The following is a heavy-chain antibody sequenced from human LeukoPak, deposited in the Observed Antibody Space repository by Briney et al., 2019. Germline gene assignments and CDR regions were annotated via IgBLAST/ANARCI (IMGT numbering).Heavy chain of an antibody. CDR3: ARGTYYYDTEGVSFDY. D-gene: IGHD3-22*01. Sequence: GGSLRLSCAASGFTFSSYAMHWVRQAPGKGLEWVAVISYDGSNKYYADSVKGRFTISRDNSKNTLYLQMNSLRAEDTAVYYCARGTYYYDTEGVSFDYWDQGTLVTVSS. J-gene: IGHJ4*02. V-gene: IGHV3-30*04. CDR2: ISYDGSNK. CDR1: GFTFSSYA.